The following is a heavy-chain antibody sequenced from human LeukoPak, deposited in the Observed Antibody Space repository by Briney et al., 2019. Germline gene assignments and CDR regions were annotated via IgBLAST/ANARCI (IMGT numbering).Heavy chain of an antibody. Sequence: GGSLRLSCAASGFTFSSYAMSWVRQAPGKGLEWVSAISGSGGSTYYADSVKGRFTISRDNSKNTLFLQMNGLRAEDTAVYYCTKDTVDTTMVPYYFEYWGQGTLVTVSS. CDR3: TKDTVDTTMVPYYFEY. J-gene: IGHJ4*02. V-gene: IGHV3-23*01. D-gene: IGHD5-18*01. CDR2: ISGSGGST. CDR1: GFTFSSYA.